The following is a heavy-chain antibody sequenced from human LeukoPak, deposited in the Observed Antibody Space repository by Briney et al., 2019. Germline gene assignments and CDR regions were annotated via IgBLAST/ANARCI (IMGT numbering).Heavy chain of an antibody. CDR1: GFAFSNYE. CDR2: ISSSGSTI. D-gene: IGHD2-15*01. CDR3: ARDLGYCSGDVCYPAWFDP. V-gene: IGHV3-48*03. J-gene: IGHJ5*02. Sequence: PRGSLRLSRAASGFAFSNYEMNWVRQAPGKGLEWVSYISSSGSTIYYADSVKGRFTISRDNAKNSLYLQMNNLRAEDTAVYYCARDLGYCSGDVCYPAWFDPWGQGTLVTVSS.